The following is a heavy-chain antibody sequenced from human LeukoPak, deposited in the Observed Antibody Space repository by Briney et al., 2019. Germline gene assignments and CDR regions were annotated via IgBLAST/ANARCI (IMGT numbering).Heavy chain of an antibody. CDR3: ARFYYYGSGSCQGY. D-gene: IGHD3-10*01. J-gene: IGHJ4*02. V-gene: IGHV3-53*01. CDR2: IYSGGSR. Sequence: GGSLRLSCAASGFTVSSNYMSWVRQAPGKGLEWVSVIYSGGSRYYADSVKGRFTISRDNSKNTLYLQMNSLRAEATAVYYCARFYYYGSGSCQGYWGQGTLVTVSS. CDR1: GFTVSSNY.